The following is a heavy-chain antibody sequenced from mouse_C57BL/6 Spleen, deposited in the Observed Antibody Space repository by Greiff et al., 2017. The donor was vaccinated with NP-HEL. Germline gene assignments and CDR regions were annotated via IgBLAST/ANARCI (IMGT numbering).Heavy chain of an antibody. CDR3: ARSPSTVVADYFDY. J-gene: IGHJ2*01. CDR2: IDPEDGET. V-gene: IGHV14-2*01. Sequence: EVQLVESGAELVKPGASVKLSCTASGFNIKDYYMHWVKQRTEQGLEWIGRIDPEDGETKYAPKFQGKATITADTSSNTAYLQRSSLTSEDTAVYYCARSPSTVVADYFDYWGQGTTLTVSS. CDR1: GFNIKDYY. D-gene: IGHD1-1*01.